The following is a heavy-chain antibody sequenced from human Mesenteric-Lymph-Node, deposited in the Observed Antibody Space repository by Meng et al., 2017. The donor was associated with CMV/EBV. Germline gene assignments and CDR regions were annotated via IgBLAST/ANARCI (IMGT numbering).Heavy chain of an antibody. J-gene: IGHJ4*02. V-gene: IGHV3-21*01. D-gene: IGHD1-1*01. CDR3: ARESPGTTYFDY. Sequence: GESLKISCAASGFTFSNYAMNWVRQAPGKGLEWVSGISGSGNRTYHADSVKGRFTISRDNAKNSLYLQMNSLRAEDTAVYYCARESPGTTYFDYWGQGTLVTVSS. CDR2: ISGSGNRT. CDR1: GFTFSNYA.